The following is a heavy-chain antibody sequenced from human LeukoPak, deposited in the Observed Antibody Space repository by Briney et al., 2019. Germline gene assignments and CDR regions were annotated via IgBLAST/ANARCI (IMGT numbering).Heavy chain of an antibody. CDR2: FDPEDGET. J-gene: IGHJ4*02. Sequence: ASVKVSCKVSGYTLTELSMHWVRQAPGKGLEWMGGFDPEDGETIYAQKFQGRVTMTEDTSTDTAYMELSSPRSEDTAVYYCATVYSGSYRADYWGQGTLVTVSS. CDR3: ATVYSGSYRADY. D-gene: IGHD1-26*01. CDR1: GYTLTELS. V-gene: IGHV1-24*01.